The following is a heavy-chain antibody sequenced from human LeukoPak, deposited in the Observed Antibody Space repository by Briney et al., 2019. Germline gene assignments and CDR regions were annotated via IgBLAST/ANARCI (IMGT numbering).Heavy chain of an antibody. V-gene: IGHV4-59*01. Sequence: SETLSLTCTVSGGSISSYYWSWIRQPPGKGLEWIGYIYYSGSTNYNPSLKSRVTISVDTSKNQFSLKLSSVTAADTAVYYCARGVGYCSGGSCYYLDYWGQGTLVTVSS. CDR2: IYYSGST. CDR1: GGSISSYY. D-gene: IGHD2-15*01. CDR3: ARGVGYCSGGSCYYLDY. J-gene: IGHJ4*02.